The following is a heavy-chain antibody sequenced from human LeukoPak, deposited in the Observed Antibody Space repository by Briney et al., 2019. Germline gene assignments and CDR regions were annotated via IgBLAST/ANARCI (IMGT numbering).Heavy chain of an antibody. J-gene: IGHJ4*02. CDR1: GFTFSSYA. Sequence: GGSLRLSCAASGFTFSSYAMTWVRQAPGKGLEWVSDINGSGGRTYYTDSVKGRFTISRDNSKNTLYLQMNSLRAEDTAVYYCAKARGSSVTYYFDYWGQGTLVTVSS. CDR2: INGSGGRT. V-gene: IGHV3-23*01. D-gene: IGHD1-26*01. CDR3: AKARGSSVTYYFDY.